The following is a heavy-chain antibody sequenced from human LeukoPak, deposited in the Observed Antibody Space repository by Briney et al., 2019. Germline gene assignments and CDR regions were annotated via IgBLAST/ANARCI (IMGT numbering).Heavy chain of an antibody. D-gene: IGHD1-26*01. Sequence: GGSLRLSCAASGFTFNRYSMNWVRQAPGKGLEWVSYISASSSTTYYADSVKGRFTISRDNAKNSLYLQMKSLRAEDTAVYYCATPSGASGRGFGYWGQGTLVTVSS. CDR3: ATPSGASGRGFGY. V-gene: IGHV3-48*01. CDR1: GFTFNRYS. J-gene: IGHJ4*02. CDR2: ISASSSTT.